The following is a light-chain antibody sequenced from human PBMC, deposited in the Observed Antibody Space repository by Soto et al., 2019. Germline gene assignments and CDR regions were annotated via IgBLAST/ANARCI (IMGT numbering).Light chain of an antibody. CDR2: DVT. J-gene: IGLJ1*01. CDR1: SSDVGGYNY. CDR3: SSYKTSNTRQIV. Sequence: QSALAQPASVSGSPGQSITISCTGTSSDVGGYNYVSWYQHHPGKAPKLIIYDVTNRPSGVSNPFSGSKSGNTASLTISGLQPEDEAYYYCSSYKTSNTRQIVVGTGTKVTVL. V-gene: IGLV2-14*03.